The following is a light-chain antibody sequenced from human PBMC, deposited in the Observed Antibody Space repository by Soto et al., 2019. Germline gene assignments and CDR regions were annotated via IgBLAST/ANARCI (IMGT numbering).Light chain of an antibody. V-gene: IGKV1-5*03. CDR1: QTISSW. CDR2: KAS. Sequence: DLQITHSASTLSGSVLYRVTSTFRARQTISSWLAWYQQKPGKAPKLLIYKASTLKSGVPSRFSGSGSGTDFTLTISSLEPEDFAVYYCQQRYRWPPITFGQGTRLEIK. J-gene: IGKJ5*01. CDR3: QQRYRWPPIT.